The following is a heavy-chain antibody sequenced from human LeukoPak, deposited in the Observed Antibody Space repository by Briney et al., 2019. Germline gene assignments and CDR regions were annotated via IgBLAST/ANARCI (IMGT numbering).Heavy chain of an antibody. Sequence: PSETLSLTCTVSGGSISSYYWSWIRQPPGKGLEWIGYIYYSGSTNYNPSLKSRVTISVDTSKNQFSLKLSSVTAADTAVYYCARDFKSGNWFDLWGQGTLVTVSS. CDR2: IYYSGST. V-gene: IGHV4-59*01. CDR1: GGSISSYY. D-gene: IGHD6-25*01. J-gene: IGHJ5*02. CDR3: ARDFKSGNWFDL.